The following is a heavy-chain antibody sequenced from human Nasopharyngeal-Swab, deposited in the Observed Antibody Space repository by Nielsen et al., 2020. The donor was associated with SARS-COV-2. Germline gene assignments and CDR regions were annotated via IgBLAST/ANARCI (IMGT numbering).Heavy chain of an antibody. CDR3: ARDRGFDGYYYMDV. CDR2: ISTGGTT. V-gene: IGHV3-53*01. CDR1: GVTFSSHS. Sequence: GGSLRLSCAASGVTFSSHSMNWVRQAPGKGLEWVSLISTGGTTSYADSVKGRFTISRDISKNTLYLQMNSLRAEDTAVYYCARDRGFDGYYYMDVWGKGTTVTVSS. J-gene: IGHJ6*03. D-gene: IGHD3-10*01.